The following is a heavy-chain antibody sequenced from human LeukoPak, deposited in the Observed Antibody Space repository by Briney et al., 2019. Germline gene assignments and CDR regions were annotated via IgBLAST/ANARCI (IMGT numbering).Heavy chain of an antibody. Sequence: ASVKVSCKASGYTFTKYAMIWLRQAPGQGLEWMGWMYTDTGKPTYAQGFTGRFVFSSDTSVSTAYLQISSLKAEDTAVYFYARRISAATAVDYWGQGTLVTVSS. CDR2: MYTDTGKP. CDR3: ARRISAATAVDY. CDR1: GYTFTKYA. J-gene: IGHJ4*02. V-gene: IGHV7-4-1*02. D-gene: IGHD6-13*01.